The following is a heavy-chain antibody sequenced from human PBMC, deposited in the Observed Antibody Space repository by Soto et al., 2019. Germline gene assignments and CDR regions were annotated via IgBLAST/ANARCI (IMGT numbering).Heavy chain of an antibody. D-gene: IGHD2-2*03. V-gene: IGHV3-23*01. J-gene: IGHJ4*02. CDR2: IYGGGNGP. CDR1: GFTFSDFA. CDR3: AKKEGMDPLAYSFDH. Sequence: EVQVLESGGGLVQPGGSLRLSCAATGFTFSDFAMSWVRQAPGKGLEWVSRIYGGGNGPHYADSVKGRVTISRDNSKNKLYLQMNSLRAEDTAVYYCAKKEGMDPLAYSFDHWGQGTLVTVSS.